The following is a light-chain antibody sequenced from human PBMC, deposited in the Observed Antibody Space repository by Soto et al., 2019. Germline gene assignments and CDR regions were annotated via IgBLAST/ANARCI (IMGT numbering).Light chain of an antibody. Sequence: QSVLTQPASVSGSPGQSITISCTGTSSDVGAYKYVSWYQQHPGKAPKLMIYEVSNRPSGVSNRFSGSKSGNTASLTISGLQAEDEAHYYCSSYTTSSSLYVFGTGTQLTVL. V-gene: IGLV2-14*01. CDR2: EVS. CDR3: SSYTTSSSLYV. J-gene: IGLJ1*01. CDR1: SSDVGAYKY.